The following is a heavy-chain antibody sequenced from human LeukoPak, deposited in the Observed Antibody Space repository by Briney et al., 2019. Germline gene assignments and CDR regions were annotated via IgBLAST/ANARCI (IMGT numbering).Heavy chain of an antibody. CDR2: IYHSGST. J-gene: IGHJ4*02. D-gene: IGHD6-13*01. V-gene: IGHV4-4*02. CDR3: ARGGGELVQYYFDY. CDR1: GGSISSSNW. Sequence: NPSGTLSLTCAVSGGSISSSNWWSWVRQPPGKGLEWIGEIYHSGSTNYNPSLKSRVTISVDTSKNQFSLKLSSVTAADTAVYYCARGGGELVQYYFDYWGQGTLVTVSS.